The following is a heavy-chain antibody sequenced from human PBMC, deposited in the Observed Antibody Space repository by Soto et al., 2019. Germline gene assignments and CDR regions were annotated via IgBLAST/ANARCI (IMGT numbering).Heavy chain of an antibody. V-gene: IGHV3-30*18. Sequence: GGSLRLSCAASGFTFSSYGMHWVRQAPGKGLEWVAVISYDGSNKYYADSVKGRFTISRDNSKNTLYLQMNSLRAEDTAVYYCAKDPPYYDILTGYYQNDAFDIWGQGTMVTVSS. J-gene: IGHJ3*02. CDR1: GFTFSSYG. CDR3: AKDPPYYDILTGYYQNDAFDI. CDR2: ISYDGSNK. D-gene: IGHD3-9*01.